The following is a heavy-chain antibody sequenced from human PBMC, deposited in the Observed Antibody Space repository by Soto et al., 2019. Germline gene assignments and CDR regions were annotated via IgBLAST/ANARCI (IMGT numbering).Heavy chain of an antibody. Sequence: SETLSLTCSITGGSIGYYYWSWIRQPPGKGLERNGYIYYSGSTTYNPSLKSRVTISVDTSKNKFFLKLCSVTAADTAVYYCARCYGSGSYYNGLFDHWGQGPLVTVSS. J-gene: IGHJ4*02. V-gene: IGHV4-59*01. CDR1: GGSIGYYY. CDR3: ARCYGSGSYYNGLFDH. CDR2: IYYSGST. D-gene: IGHD3-10*01.